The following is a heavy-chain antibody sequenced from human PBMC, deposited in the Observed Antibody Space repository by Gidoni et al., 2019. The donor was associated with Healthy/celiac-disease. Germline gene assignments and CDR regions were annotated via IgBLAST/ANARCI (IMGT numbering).Heavy chain of an antibody. Sequence: QVQLQESGPGLVKPSQTLSLTCPVSGVSISSGDYYWSWIRQPPGKGLEWIGYIYYSWSTYYNPSLKSRVTISVDTSKNQFSLKLSSVTAADTAVYYCARENCTNGVCHPGDLQDAFDIWGQGTMVTVSS. CDR2: IYYSWST. D-gene: IGHD2-8*01. CDR1: GVSISSGDYY. CDR3: ARENCTNGVCHPGDLQDAFDI. J-gene: IGHJ3*02. V-gene: IGHV4-30-4*01.